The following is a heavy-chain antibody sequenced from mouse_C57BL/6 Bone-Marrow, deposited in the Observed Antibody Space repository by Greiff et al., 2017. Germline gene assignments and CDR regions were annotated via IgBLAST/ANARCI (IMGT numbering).Heavy chain of an antibody. CDR3: ARHGTGTGY. D-gene: IGHD4-1*01. J-gene: IGHJ4*01. CDR1: GFTFSDYG. Sequence: EVKLMESGGGLVQPGGSLKLSCAASGFTFSDYGMAWVRQAPRKGPEWVAFISNLAYSIYYADTVTGRFTISRENAKNTLYLEMSSLRSEDTAMYYCARHGTGTGYWGQGTSVTVSS. CDR2: ISNLAYSI. V-gene: IGHV5-15*01.